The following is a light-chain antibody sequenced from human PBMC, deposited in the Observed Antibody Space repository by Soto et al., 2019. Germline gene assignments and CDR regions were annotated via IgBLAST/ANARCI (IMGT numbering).Light chain of an antibody. V-gene: IGKV3-20*01. Sequence: EIVLTQSPGTLSLSQGARATLSCRDSQSVSSSDLAWYQQKHGQAPRRLIYGASSRATGIPDRFSGSGSGTDLTITISRLEPEDCEVYYCQQYGSAPITFGHGTKVDIK. J-gene: IGKJ1*01. CDR2: GAS. CDR1: QSVSSSD. CDR3: QQYGSAPIT.